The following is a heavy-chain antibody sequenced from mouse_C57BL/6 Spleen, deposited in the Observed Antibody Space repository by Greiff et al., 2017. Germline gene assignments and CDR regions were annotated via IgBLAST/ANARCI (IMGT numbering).Heavy chain of an antibody. Sequence: ESGPGLVKPSQSLSLTCSVTGYSITSGYYWNWIRQFPGNKLEWMGYISYDGSNNYNPSLKNRISITRDTSKNQFFLTLNSVTTEDTATYYCASEVYYGSTFDYWGQGTTLTVSS. CDR1: GYSITSGYY. CDR3: ASEVYYGSTFDY. D-gene: IGHD1-1*01. CDR2: ISYDGSN. V-gene: IGHV3-6*01. J-gene: IGHJ2*01.